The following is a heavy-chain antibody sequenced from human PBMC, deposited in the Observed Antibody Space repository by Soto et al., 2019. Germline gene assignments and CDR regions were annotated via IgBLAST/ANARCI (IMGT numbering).Heavy chain of an antibody. CDR1: GGTFSSYA. CDR3: ARFRGDYEGEAFDI. J-gene: IGHJ3*02. CDR2: IIPIFGTA. Sequence: QVQLVQSGAEVKKPGSSVKVSCKASGGTFSSYAISWVRQAPGQGLEWMGGIIPIFGTANYALKFPGRVTITADESTSTAYMELSSLRSEDTAVYYCARFRGDYEGEAFDIWGQGTMVTVSS. V-gene: IGHV1-69*01. D-gene: IGHD4-17*01.